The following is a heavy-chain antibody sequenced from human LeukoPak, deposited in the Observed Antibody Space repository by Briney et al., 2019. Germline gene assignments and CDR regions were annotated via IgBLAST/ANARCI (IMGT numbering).Heavy chain of an antibody. J-gene: IGHJ3*02. Sequence: KPSETLSLTCAVYGGSFSGYYWSWIRQPPEKGLEWIGEINHSGSTNYNPSLKSRVTISVDTSKNQFSLKLSSVTAADTAVYYCARVPQYLMVRGKRNDAFDIWGQGTMVTVSS. CDR2: INHSGST. CDR3: ARVPQYLMVRGKRNDAFDI. CDR1: GGSFSGYY. V-gene: IGHV4-34*01. D-gene: IGHD3-10*01.